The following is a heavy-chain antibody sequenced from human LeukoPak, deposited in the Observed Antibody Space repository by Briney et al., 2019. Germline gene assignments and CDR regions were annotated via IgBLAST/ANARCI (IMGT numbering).Heavy chain of an antibody. CDR3: AGVGNLYFYYYMDV. CDR2: IKEDGSEK. V-gene: IGHV3-7*01. CDR1: GFTFSNYW. J-gene: IGHJ6*03. D-gene: IGHD1-7*01. Sequence: PGGSLRLSCAASGFTFSNYWMSWVRQAPGKGLEWVANIKEDGSEKYYVDSVKGRFTISRDHAENSLYLQMNSLRAEDTAVYYCAGVGNLYFYYYMDVWGKGTTVTVSS.